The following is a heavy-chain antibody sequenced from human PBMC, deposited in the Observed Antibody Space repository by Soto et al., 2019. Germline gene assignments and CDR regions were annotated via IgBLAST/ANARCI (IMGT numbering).Heavy chain of an antibody. CDR1: GGSMSNYY. V-gene: IGHV4-4*07. CDR3: ARDRVGSSSFDF. CDR2: IYTSGNT. D-gene: IGHD6-6*01. J-gene: IGHJ4*02. Sequence: PSETLSLTCTVSGGSMSNYYWSWIRQSAGKGLGWIGRIYTSGNTNYNPSLKSRVTMSVDTSKNQFSLKMSSVTAADTAVYFCARDRVGSSSFDFWGQGTLVTVSS.